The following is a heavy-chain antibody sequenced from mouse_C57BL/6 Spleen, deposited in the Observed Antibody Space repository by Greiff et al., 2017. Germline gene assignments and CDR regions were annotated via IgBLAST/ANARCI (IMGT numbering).Heavy chain of an antibody. D-gene: IGHD1-1*01. Sequence: QVQLKESGAELARPGASVKLSCKASGYTFTSYGISWVKQRTGQGLEWIGEIYPRSGNTYYNEKFKGKATLTADKSSSTAYMELRSLTSEDSAVYFCARSPVGYPYYFDYWGQGTTRTVSS. V-gene: IGHV1-81*01. CDR3: ARSPVGYPYYFDY. CDR1: GYTFTSYG. CDR2: IYPRSGNT. J-gene: IGHJ2*01.